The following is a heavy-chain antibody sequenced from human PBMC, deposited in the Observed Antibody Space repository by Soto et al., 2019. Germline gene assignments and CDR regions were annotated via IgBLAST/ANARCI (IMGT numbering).Heavy chain of an antibody. CDR1: GYTFTSYA. Sequence: ASVKVSCKASGYTFTSYAMHWVRQAPGQRLEWMGWINAGNGNTKYSQKFQGRVTITRDTSASTAYMGLGSLRSEDTAVYYCARDGYDFWSGYYTLFDYWGQGTLVTVSS. CDR3: ARDGYDFWSGYYTLFDY. V-gene: IGHV1-3*01. D-gene: IGHD3-3*01. CDR2: INAGNGNT. J-gene: IGHJ4*02.